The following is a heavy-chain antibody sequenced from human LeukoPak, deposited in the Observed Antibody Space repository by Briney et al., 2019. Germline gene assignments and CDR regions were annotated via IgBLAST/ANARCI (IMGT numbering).Heavy chain of an antibody. CDR2: IYHSGRT. D-gene: IGHD1-26*01. J-gene: IGHJ3*02. CDR1: GGSIINYY. Sequence: PSETLSLTCTVSGGSIINYYWSWVRQPPGKGLEWIGFIYHSGRTNYNPSLKSRVTISVDMSKNQFSLKLSSVTAADTAVYYCARPTSYEGASDAFDIWGQGTMVTVSS. CDR3: ARPTSYEGASDAFDI. V-gene: IGHV4-59*08.